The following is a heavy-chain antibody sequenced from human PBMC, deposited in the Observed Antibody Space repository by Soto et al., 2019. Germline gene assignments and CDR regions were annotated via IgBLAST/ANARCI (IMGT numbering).Heavy chain of an antibody. CDR3: ARDAYYDFWSGYQYYFDY. V-gene: IGHV1-18*01. Sequence: PVKVSCKASGYTFTSYGISWVRQAPGQGLEWMGWISAYNGNTNYAQKLQGRVTVTTDTSTSTAYMELRSLRSDDTAVYYCARDAYYDFWSGYQYYFDYWGQGTLVTVSS. D-gene: IGHD3-3*01. CDR1: GYTFTSYG. CDR2: ISAYNGNT. J-gene: IGHJ4*02.